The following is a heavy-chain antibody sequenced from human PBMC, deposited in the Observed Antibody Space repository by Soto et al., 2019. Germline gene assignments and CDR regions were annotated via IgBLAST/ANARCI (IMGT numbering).Heavy chain of an antibody. CDR2: IIPIFGTA. V-gene: IGHV1-69*06. CDR3: ARALPEGGLRCFYYGGRVA. CDR1: GGTFSSYA. J-gene: IGHJ6*01. D-gene: IGHD3-3*01. Sequence: QVQLVQSGAEVKKPGSSVKVSCKASGGTFSSYAISWVRQAPGQGLEWMGGIIPIFGTANYAQKFQGRVTMTADKSASTAYKELGRLSSADTAVYYCARALPEGGLRCFYYGGRVAGVQGMTVAVSS.